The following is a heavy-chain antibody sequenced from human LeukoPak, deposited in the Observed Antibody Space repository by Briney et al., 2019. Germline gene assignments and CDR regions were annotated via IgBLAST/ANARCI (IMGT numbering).Heavy chain of an antibody. CDR1: GFTFSSYA. J-gene: IGHJ4*02. CDR2: ISGSGGST. Sequence: PGGSLRLSCAASGFTFSSYAMSWVRQAPGKGLEWVSAISGSGGSTYYADSVKGRFTISRDNSKNTLYLQMNSLRAEDTAVYYCAKGSTWVGSSWTGHIDYWGQGTLVTVSS. V-gene: IGHV3-23*01. D-gene: IGHD6-13*01. CDR3: AKGSTWVGSSWTGHIDY.